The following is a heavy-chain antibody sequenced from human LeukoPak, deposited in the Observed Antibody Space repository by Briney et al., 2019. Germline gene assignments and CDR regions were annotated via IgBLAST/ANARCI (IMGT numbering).Heavy chain of an antibody. D-gene: IGHD3-22*01. J-gene: IGHJ3*02. CDR3: ASLGGYYESSSYSQLDAFDI. V-gene: IGHV4-59*01. CDR1: NGSISNYF. CDR2: VHHSGTA. Sequence: SETLSLTCTVSNGSISNYFWSWIRQPPGKGLEWSGYVHHSGTANYNPSLMSRVNISIDTSEYRLSMKLSSVTAADTALYYCASLGGYYESSSYSQLDAFDIWGQGTVVTVSS.